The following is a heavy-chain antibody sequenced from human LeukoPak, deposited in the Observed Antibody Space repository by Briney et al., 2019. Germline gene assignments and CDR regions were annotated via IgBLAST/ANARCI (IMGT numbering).Heavy chain of an antibody. D-gene: IGHD6-13*01. CDR1: GGSFSGYY. V-gene: IGHV4-34*01. CDR2: NNHSGST. J-gene: IGHJ4*02. CDR3: ARGGRIAAAGTGYFDF. Sequence: SETLSLTCAVYGGSFSGYYWSWIRQPPGKGLEWIGENNHSGSTNYNPSLKSRVTISVDTSKNQFSLKLSSVTAADTAVYYCARGGRIAAAGTGYFDFWGQGTLVTV.